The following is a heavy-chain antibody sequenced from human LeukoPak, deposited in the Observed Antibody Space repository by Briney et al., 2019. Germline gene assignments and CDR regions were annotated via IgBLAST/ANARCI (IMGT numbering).Heavy chain of an antibody. CDR2: ISSTKSYI. V-gene: IGHV3-21*06. CDR3: AKGVSSSWSNDAFDI. J-gene: IGHJ3*02. Sequence: GGSLRLSCAASGFTFNTYSMNWVRQAPGKGLEWVSSISSTKSYIYYADSVKGRFTISRDNAKNSVYLQMNSLRAEDTAVYYCAKGVSSSWSNDAFDIWGQGTMVTVSS. D-gene: IGHD6-13*01. CDR1: GFTFNTYS.